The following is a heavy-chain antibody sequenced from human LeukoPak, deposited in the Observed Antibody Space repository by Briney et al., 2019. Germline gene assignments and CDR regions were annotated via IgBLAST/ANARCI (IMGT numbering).Heavy chain of an antibody. CDR2: IYSGGST. V-gene: IGHV3-66*01. CDR1: GFTVSSNY. D-gene: IGHD6-19*01. Sequence: TGGSLRLSCAASGFTVSSNYMSWVRQAPGKGLEWVSVIYSGGSTYYADSVKGRFTISGDNSKNMLYLQMNSLRAEDTAVYYCARGGSGWYGGYNWFDPWGQGTLVTVSS. CDR3: ARGGSGWYGGYNWFDP. J-gene: IGHJ5*02.